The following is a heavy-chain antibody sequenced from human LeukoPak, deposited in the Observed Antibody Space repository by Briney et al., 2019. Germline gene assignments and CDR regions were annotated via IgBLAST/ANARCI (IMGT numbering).Heavy chain of an antibody. CDR1: GFTFSSYA. D-gene: IGHD4-11*01. Sequence: GGSLRLSCAASGFTFSSYAMSWVRQAPGKGLEWVSAISGSGGSTYYADSVKGRFTISRDNSKNTLYLQMHSLRAEDTAVYNCAKGDYSNYLDYWGQGTLVTVSS. CDR2: ISGSGGST. V-gene: IGHV3-23*01. CDR3: AKGDYSNYLDY. J-gene: IGHJ4*02.